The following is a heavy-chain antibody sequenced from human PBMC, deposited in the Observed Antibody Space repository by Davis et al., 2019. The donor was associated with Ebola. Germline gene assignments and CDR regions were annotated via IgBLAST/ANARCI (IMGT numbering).Heavy chain of an antibody. CDR3: ARSGAAITMLFDL. CDR1: GGTFNSNA. J-gene: IGHJ4*02. V-gene: IGHV1-69*13. CDR2: IMPFFDAT. D-gene: IGHD2-2*02. Sequence: AASVKVSCKASGGTFNSNAVNWVRQAPGQGLEWMGGIMPFFDATAYAEKFQGRLTIVADESTSTVYMDLISLRSEDTAVYYCARSGAAITMLFDLWGQGTLVTVSS.